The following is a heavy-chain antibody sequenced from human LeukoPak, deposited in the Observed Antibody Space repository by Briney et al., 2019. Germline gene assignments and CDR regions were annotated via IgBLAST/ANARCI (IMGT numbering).Heavy chain of an antibody. D-gene: IGHD3-3*01. CDR3: ARGVNETDFWSGYLSPFEY. V-gene: IGHV1-69*13. CDR1: GYTFTSYD. J-gene: IGHJ4*02. Sequence: ASVKVSCKASGYTFTSYDINWVRQAPGQGLEWMGGIIPIFGTANYAQKFQGRVTITADESTSTAYMELSSLRSEDTAVYYCARGVNETDFWSGYLSPFEYWGQGTLVTVSS. CDR2: IIPIFGTA.